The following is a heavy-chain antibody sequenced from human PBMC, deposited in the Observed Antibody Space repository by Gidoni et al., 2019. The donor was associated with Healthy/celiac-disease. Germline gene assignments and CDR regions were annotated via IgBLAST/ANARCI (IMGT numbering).Heavy chain of an antibody. CDR3: AKSSHVFVLQHYGDYDGGYNWFDP. J-gene: IGHJ5*02. CDR1: GFTLSSYA. D-gene: IGHD4-17*01. Sequence: VQLLESGGGLVQPGGSLRLSCAASGFTLSSYAMSWVRQAPGKGLEWVSAISGSGGSTYYADSVKGRFTISRDNTKNTLYLQMNSLRAEDTAVYYCAKSSHVFVLQHYGDYDGGYNWFDPWGQGTLVTVSS. CDR2: ISGSGGST. V-gene: IGHV3-23*01.